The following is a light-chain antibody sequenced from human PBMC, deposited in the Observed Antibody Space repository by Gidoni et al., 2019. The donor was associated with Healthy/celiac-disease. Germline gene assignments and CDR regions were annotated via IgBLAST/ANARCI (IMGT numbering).Light chain of an antibody. CDR2: GAS. CDR1: QSVSSSY. J-gene: IGKJ1*01. CDR3: QQYGSSPPWT. Sequence: EIVLTQSPGTLSLFPGERATLSCRDSQSVSSSYLAWYQQKPGQAPRLLIYGASSRATGIPDRFSGSGSGTDFTLTISRLEPEDFAVYYCQQYGSSPPWTFGQGTKVEIK. V-gene: IGKV3-20*01.